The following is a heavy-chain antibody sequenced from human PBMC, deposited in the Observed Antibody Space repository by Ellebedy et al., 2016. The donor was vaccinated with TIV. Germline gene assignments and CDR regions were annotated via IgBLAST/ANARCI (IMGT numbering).Heavy chain of an antibody. Sequence: SGPTLVKPTQTLTLTCTFSGFSLSTSGVCVTWIRQPTGKALEWPARIDLDDDKFYTTSLKSRITISKDTPKNQVVLTLTHMDPVDTATYFCARTTDVLTGYPAMFDSWGQGTLVTVSS. CDR1: GFSLSTSGVC. CDR3: ARTTDVLTGYPAMFDS. CDR2: IDLDDDK. J-gene: IGHJ4*02. D-gene: IGHD3-9*01. V-gene: IGHV2-70*17.